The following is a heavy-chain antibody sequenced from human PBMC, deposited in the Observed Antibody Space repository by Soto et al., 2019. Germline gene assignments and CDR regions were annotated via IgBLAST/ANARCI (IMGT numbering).Heavy chain of an antibody. V-gene: IGHV1-69*06. CDR2: IIPLHNTS. CDR1: GGAFTNYA. Sequence: QVQLLQSGAEVKKPGSSVKVSCQVSGGAFTNYALNWVRHGPGQGLAWLGGIIPLHNTSNYSLKFLGRVTVIADISSTIFFMELNSLTSDDTATYYCASWSNWNPLYYDGLDVWGQGTTVNVSS. D-gene: IGHD1-20*01. CDR3: ASWSNWNPLYYDGLDV. J-gene: IGHJ6*02.